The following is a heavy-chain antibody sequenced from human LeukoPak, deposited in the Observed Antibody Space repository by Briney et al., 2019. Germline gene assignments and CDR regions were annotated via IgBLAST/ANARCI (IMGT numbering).Heavy chain of an antibody. CDR2: INPSGGST. J-gene: IGHJ6*02. D-gene: IGHD6-13*01. CDR1: GYTFTSYY. V-gene: IGHV1-46*01. Sequence: GASVKVSCKASGYTFTSYYTHWVRQAPGQGLEWMGIINPSGGSTSYAQKFQGRVTMTRDTSTSTVYMELSSLRSEDTAVYYCAREGAAGTSYYYYGMDVWGQGTTVTVSS. CDR3: AREGAAGTSYYYYGMDV.